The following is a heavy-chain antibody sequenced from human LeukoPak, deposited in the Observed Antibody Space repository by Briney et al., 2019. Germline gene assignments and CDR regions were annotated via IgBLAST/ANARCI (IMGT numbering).Heavy chain of an antibody. CDR2: INPNSGGT. CDR3: ARGRYYYDSSGYYYGNWFDP. Sequence: ASVKVSCKASGYTFTGYYMHWVRQAPGQGLEWMGWINPNSGGTNYAQKFQGWVTMTRDTSISTAYMELSRLRSDDTAVYYCARGRYYYDSSGYYYGNWFDPWGQGTLVTVSS. V-gene: IGHV1-2*04. D-gene: IGHD3-22*01. J-gene: IGHJ5*02. CDR1: GYTFTGYY.